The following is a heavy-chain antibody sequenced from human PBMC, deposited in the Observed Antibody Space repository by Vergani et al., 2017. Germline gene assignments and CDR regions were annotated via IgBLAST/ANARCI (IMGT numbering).Heavy chain of an antibody. CDR2: INHSGST. J-gene: IGHJ6*03. CDR1: GGSFSGYY. CDR3: ARGRRYCGSTSCYTRDSYYYMDV. D-gene: IGHD2-2*02. Sequence: QVQLQQWGAGLLKPSETLSLTCAVYGGSFSGYYWSWIRQPPGKGLEWIGEINHSGSTNYNPSLKSRVTISVDTSKNQFSLKLSSVTAADTAVYYCARGRRYCGSTSCYTRDSYYYMDVWGKGTTVTVSS. V-gene: IGHV4-34*01.